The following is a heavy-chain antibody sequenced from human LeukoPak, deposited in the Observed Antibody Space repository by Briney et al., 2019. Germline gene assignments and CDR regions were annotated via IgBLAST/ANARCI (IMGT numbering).Heavy chain of an antibody. CDR3: ARGRWSRDGYNYDY. Sequence: SETLSLTCTVSGGSISSYYWSWIRQPPGKGLEWIGYIYYSGSTNYNPSLKSRVAISVDTSKNQFSLKLSSVTAADTAVYYCARGRWSRDGYNYDYWGQGTLVTVSS. CDR1: GGSISSYY. CDR2: IYYSGST. V-gene: IGHV4-59*01. D-gene: IGHD5-24*01. J-gene: IGHJ4*02.